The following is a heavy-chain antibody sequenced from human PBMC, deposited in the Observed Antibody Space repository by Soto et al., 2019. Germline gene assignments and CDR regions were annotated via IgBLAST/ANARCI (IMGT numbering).Heavy chain of an antibody. V-gene: IGHV4-31*03. CDR2: IYYSGST. Sequence: QVQLQESGPGLVKPSQTLSLTCTVSGGSISSGGYYWSWIRQHPWKGLEWIGYIYYSGSTYYNPSLKSRVTISVDTSKNQFSLKLSSVTAADTAVYYCARGSGYDREDNWFDPWGQGTLVTVSS. CDR1: GGSISSGGYY. D-gene: IGHD5-12*01. CDR3: ARGSGYDREDNWFDP. J-gene: IGHJ5*02.